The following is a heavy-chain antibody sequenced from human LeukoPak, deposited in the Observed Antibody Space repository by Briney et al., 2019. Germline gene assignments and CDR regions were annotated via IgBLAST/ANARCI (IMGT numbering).Heavy chain of an antibody. J-gene: IGHJ3*02. CDR1: GYTFTSYG. CDR2: IIPILGIA. V-gene: IGHV1-69*04. CDR3: ARAPTITMVRGPKDAFDI. D-gene: IGHD3-10*01. Sequence: GASVTVSCKASGYTFTSYGISWVRQAHGQGLEWMGRIIPILGIANHAQKFQGRVTITADKSTSTAYMELSSLRSEDTAVYYCARAPTITMVRGPKDAFDIWGQGTMVTVSS.